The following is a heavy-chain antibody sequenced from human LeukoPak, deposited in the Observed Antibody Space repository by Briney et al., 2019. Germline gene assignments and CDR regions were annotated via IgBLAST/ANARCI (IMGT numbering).Heavy chain of an antibody. CDR2: INPNSGGT. J-gene: IGHJ5*02. CDR3: ARDMKLIAAAGTRRPNWFDP. D-gene: IGHD6-13*01. Sequence: GASVKVSCKASGYTFTGYYMHWARQAPGQGLEWMGWINPNSGGTNYAQKFQGRVTMTRDTSISTAYMELSRLRSDDTAVYYCARDMKLIAAAGTRRPNWFDPWGQGTLVTVSS. V-gene: IGHV1-2*02. CDR1: GYTFTGYY.